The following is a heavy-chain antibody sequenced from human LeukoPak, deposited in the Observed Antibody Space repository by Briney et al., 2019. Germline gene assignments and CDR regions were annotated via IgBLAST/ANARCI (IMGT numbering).Heavy chain of an antibody. CDR2: IYYSGST. D-gene: IGHD3-22*01. CDR1: GGSISSYY. CDR3: ARGAYDYDSSGNYLY. V-gene: IGHV4-59*08. Sequence: SETLSLTCTVSGGSISSYYWSWIRQPPGKGLEWIGYIYYSGSTNYNPSLKSRVTFSVDTSKNQFSLKLSSVTAADTAVYYCARGAYDYDSSGNYLYWGQGTLVTVSA. J-gene: IGHJ4*02.